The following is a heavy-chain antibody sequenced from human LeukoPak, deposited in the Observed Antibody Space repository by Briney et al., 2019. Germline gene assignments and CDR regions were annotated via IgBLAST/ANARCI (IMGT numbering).Heavy chain of an antibody. CDR3: ARCSGAATRFDY. CDR2: MYCSGST. J-gene: IGHJ4*02. CDR1: SLSISSYH. D-gene: IGHD2-15*01. V-gene: IGHV4-59*01. Sequence: SETLSLKCTVYSLSISSYHWSWMPQPPGKGLVGVGGMYCSGSTRYNPCPKSRVTISVDRSNNQFSLKLSSVTAADTAVYYCARCSGAATRFDYWGQGTLVTVSS.